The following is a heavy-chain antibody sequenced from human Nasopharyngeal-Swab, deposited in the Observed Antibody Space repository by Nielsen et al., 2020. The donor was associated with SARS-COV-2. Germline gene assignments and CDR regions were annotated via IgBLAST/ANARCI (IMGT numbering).Heavy chain of an antibody. D-gene: IGHD4-17*01. Sequence: GESLKISCAASGFTVSSNYMSWVRQAPGKGLEWVSVIYSGGSTYYADSVKGRFTISRDNSKNTLYLHMNSLRAEDPAVYYCARDGDYTLDYWGQGTLVTVSS. CDR2: IYSGGST. J-gene: IGHJ4*02. CDR3: ARDGDYTLDY. CDR1: GFTVSSNY. V-gene: IGHV3-66*02.